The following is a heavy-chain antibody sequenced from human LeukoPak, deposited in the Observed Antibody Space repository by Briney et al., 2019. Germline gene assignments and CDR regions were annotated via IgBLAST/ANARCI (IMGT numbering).Heavy chain of an antibody. J-gene: IGHJ4*02. D-gene: IGHD6-13*01. CDR1: GSTFSSYS. CDR2: ISSSSSYI. V-gene: IGHV3-21*01. Sequence: GGSLRLSCAASGSTFSSYSMNWVRQAPGKGLEWVSSISSSSSYIYYADSVKGRFTISRDNAKNSLYLQMNSLRAEDTAVYYCAREGVSNYDYWGQGTLATVSS. CDR3: AREGVSNYDY.